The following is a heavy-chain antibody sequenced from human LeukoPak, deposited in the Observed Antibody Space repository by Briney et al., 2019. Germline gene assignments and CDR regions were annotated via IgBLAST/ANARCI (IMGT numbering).Heavy chain of an antibody. CDR3: ARLGRYSSSSGGFDY. V-gene: IGHV4-39*01. J-gene: IGHJ4*02. Sequence: PSETLSLTCTVSGGSISSSSYYWGWIRQPPGKGLEWIGSIYYSGSTYYNPSLKSRVAISVDTSKNQFSLKLSSVTAADTAVYYCARLGRYSSSSGGFDYWGQGTLVTVSS. D-gene: IGHD6-6*01. CDR1: GGSISSSSYY. CDR2: IYYSGST.